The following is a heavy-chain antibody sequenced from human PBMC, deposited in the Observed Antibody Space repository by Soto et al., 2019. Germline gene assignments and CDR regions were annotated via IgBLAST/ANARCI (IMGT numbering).Heavy chain of an antibody. CDR3: AREPDSSGYYYEADAFDI. CDR2: ISSSGSTI. CDR1: GFTFSSYE. D-gene: IGHD3-22*01. J-gene: IGHJ3*02. Sequence: GGSLRLSCAASGFTFSSYEMNWVRQAPGKGLEWVSYISSSGSTIYYADSVKGRFTISRDNAKNSLYLQMNSLRAEDTAVYYCAREPDSSGYYYEADAFDIWGQGTMVTVSS. V-gene: IGHV3-48*03.